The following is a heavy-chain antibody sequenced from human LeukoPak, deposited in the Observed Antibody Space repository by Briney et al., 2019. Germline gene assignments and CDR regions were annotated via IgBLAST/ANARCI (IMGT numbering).Heavy chain of an antibody. J-gene: IGHJ3*02. CDR3: ARMQVGWLRFAFDI. CDR1: RFTFSSYW. V-gene: IGHV3-7*05. D-gene: IGHD5-12*01. CDR2: IKQDGSEK. Sequence: HPGGSLRPSCAASRFTFSSYWMSWVRQAPGKGLEWVANIKQDGSEKYYVDSVKGRFTISRDNAKNSLYLQMKSLRAQDTAVYYCARMQVGWLRFAFDIWGQGTVVTVSS.